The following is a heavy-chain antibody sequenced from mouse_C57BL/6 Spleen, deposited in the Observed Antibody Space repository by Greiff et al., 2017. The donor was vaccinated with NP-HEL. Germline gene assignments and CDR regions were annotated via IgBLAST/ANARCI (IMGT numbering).Heavy chain of an antibody. CDR3: ATDYGSRAFAY. CDR1: GYTFTSYW. CDR2: IDPNSGGT. J-gene: IGHJ3*01. D-gene: IGHD1-1*01. Sequence: QVQLKQPGAELVKPGASVKLSCKASGYTFTSYWMHWVKQRPGRGLEWIGRIDPNSGGTKYNEKFKSKATLTVDKPSSTAYMQLSSLTSEDSAVYYCATDYGSRAFAYWGQGTLVTVSA. V-gene: IGHV1-72*01.